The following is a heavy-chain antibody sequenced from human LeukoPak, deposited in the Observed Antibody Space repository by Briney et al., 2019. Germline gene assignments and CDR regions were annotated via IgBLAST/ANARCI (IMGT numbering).Heavy chain of an antibody. CDR3: ARYRGTAEPAYYFDC. CDR1: GFTFSNYW. V-gene: IGHV3-7*04. CDR2: IKQDGNEK. D-gene: IGHD6-13*01. J-gene: IGHJ4*02. Sequence: GGSLRLSCAASGFTFSNYWMSWVRQAPGKGLEWVANIKQDGNEKYYVDSVKGRFTISRDNAKNSLYLQMNSLRAEDTAVYYCARYRGTAEPAYYFDCWGQGILVTVPS.